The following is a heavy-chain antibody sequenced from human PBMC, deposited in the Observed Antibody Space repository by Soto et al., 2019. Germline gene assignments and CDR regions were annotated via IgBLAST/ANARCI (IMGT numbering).Heavy chain of an antibody. Sequence: GGSLRLSCAASGFTFSDYSMNWVRQAPGKGLEWVSFVSGSSSYKYYADSVKGRFTISRDNAKNSLFLQMNSLRAEDTAVYYCVSDYGSGTYYDHYGMDVWGQGTTVTVSS. J-gene: IGHJ6*02. V-gene: IGHV3-21*01. CDR2: VSGSSSYK. CDR1: GFTFSDYS. CDR3: VSDYGSGTYYDHYGMDV. D-gene: IGHD3-10*01.